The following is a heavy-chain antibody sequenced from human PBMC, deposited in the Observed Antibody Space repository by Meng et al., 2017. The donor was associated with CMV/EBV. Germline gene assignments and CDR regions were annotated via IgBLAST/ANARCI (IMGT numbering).Heavy chain of an antibody. V-gene: IGHV3-48*04. CDR2: ITSGSSST. CDR3: ARGADYGDPSPRIFDY. CDR1: GFTFDDYA. D-gene: IGHD4/OR15-4a*01. Sequence: GESLKISCAASGFTFDDYAMHWVRQAPGKGLEWVSYITSGSSSTYYADSVKGRFSISRDNGKNSLSLHMTSLRGEDTAVYYCARGADYGDPSPRIFDYWGQGTLVTVSS. J-gene: IGHJ4*02.